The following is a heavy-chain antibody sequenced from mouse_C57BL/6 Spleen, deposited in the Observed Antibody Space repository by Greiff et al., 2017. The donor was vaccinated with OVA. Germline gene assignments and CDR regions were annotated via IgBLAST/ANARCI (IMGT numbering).Heavy chain of an antibody. V-gene: IGHV2-2*01. Sequence: VQLQESGPGLVQPSQSLSITCPVSGFSLTSYGVHWVRQSPGKGLEWLGVLLRGGSTDYNAAFISRLSISKDNSKSQVFFKMNSLQADDTAIYYCARASVVPSTTVVANYYAMDYWGQGTSVTVSS. J-gene: IGHJ4*01. CDR3: ARASVVPSTTVVANYYAMDY. CDR2: LLRGGST. CDR1: GFSLTSYG. D-gene: IGHD1-1*01.